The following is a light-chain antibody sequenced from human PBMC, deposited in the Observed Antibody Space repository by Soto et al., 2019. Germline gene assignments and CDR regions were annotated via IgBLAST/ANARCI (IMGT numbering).Light chain of an antibody. CDR2: GAS. CDR1: RSVSRD. V-gene: IGKV3-15*01. Sequence: IVMTQSPATLSVSPGERATLSCRASRSVSRDLAWYQQKPGQAPRLLIYGASTRATGIPARFSGSGSGTEFTLNISSLQSEDFAVYYCQQYNNWPYTFGQGTKLEIK. CDR3: QQYNNWPYT. J-gene: IGKJ2*01.